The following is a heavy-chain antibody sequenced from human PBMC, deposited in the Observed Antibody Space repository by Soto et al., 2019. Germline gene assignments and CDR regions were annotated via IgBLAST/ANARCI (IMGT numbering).Heavy chain of an antibody. CDR3: ARDGIAVAAGGGGYYYYGMDV. V-gene: IGHV3-30-3*01. D-gene: IGHD6-19*01. Sequence: GGSLRLSCAASGFTFSSYAMHWVRQAPGKGLEWVAVISYDGSNKYYADSVKGRFTISRDNSKNTLYLQMNSLRAEDTAVYYCARDGIAVAAGGGGYYYYGMDVWGQGTTVTVSS. CDR2: ISYDGSNK. J-gene: IGHJ6*02. CDR1: GFTFSSYA.